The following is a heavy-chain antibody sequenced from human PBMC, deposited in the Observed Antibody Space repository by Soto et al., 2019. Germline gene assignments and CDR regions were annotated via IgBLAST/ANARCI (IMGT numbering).Heavy chain of an antibody. J-gene: IGHJ3*02. Sequence: QVQLVQSGAEVKKPGSSVTVSCKASGGTFNNYFISWVRQAPGEGLEWIGGIIPVLSTSNYAPEFQGRVIITAEEYPRNDNIELRNLRSKNTAVYYRARGKDPTSGDVVINAFEIWSQGTMVTVFS. V-gene: IGHV1-69*11. CDR1: GGTFNNYF. CDR2: IIPVLSTS. D-gene: IGHD3-16*02. CDR3: ARGKDPTSGDVVINAFEI.